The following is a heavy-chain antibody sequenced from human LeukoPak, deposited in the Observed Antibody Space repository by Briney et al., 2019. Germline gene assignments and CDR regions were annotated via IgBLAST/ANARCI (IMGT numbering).Heavy chain of an antibody. CDR1: GFTFSSYA. V-gene: IGHV3-23*01. CDR3: ARESKSSSWSFDY. D-gene: IGHD6-13*01. CDR2: ISGSGSTI. J-gene: IGHJ4*02. Sequence: GGSLRLSCAASGFTFSSYAMSWVRQAPGKGLEWVSAISGSGSTIYYADSVKGRFTISRDNAKNSLYLQMNSLRAEDTAVYYCARESKSSSWSFDYWGQGTLVTVSS.